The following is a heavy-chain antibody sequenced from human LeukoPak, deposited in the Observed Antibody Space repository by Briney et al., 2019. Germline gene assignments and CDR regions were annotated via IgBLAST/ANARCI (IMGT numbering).Heavy chain of an antibody. CDR2: IKPDGSDQ. Sequence: GGSLRLSCAASGFTFSSNWLSWVRQAPGKGLEWVGNIKPDGSDQHYAESVKGRFTISRDNAKNSVYLQMNSLRAEDTAVYYCAKASNPPRDWGQGTLVTVSS. CDR1: GFTFSSNW. CDR3: AKASNPPRD. J-gene: IGHJ4*02. V-gene: IGHV3-7*03. D-gene: IGHD1-14*01.